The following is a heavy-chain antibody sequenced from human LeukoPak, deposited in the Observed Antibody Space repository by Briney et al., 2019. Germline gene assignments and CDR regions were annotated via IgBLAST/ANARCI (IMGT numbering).Heavy chain of an antibody. CDR3: ARDFRYSGYDGRSVYYYMDV. V-gene: IGHV3-30-3*01. CDR2: ISYDGSNK. D-gene: IGHD5-12*01. CDR1: GFTFSSYA. Sequence: PGGSLRLSCAASGFTFSSYAMHWVRQAPGKGLEWVAVISYDGSNKYYADSVKGRFTISRDNAKNSLYLQMNSLRAEDTAVYYCARDFRYSGYDGRSVYYYMDVWGKGTTVTVSS. J-gene: IGHJ6*03.